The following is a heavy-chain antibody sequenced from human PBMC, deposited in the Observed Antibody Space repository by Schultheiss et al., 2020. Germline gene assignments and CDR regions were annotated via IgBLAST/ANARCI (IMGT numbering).Heavy chain of an antibody. CDR1: GGSVTSSAYN. J-gene: IGHJ4*02. D-gene: IGHD6-19*01. V-gene: IGHV4-61*08. CDR2: VYYTGST. Sequence: SETLSLTCTVSGGSVTSSAYNWGWIRQPPGKGLEWIGYVYYTGSTTYNPSLESRVTISVDTSKNQFSLRLTSATTADTAVYFCGRGGWSIDYWGRGTLVTVSS. CDR3: GRGGWSIDY.